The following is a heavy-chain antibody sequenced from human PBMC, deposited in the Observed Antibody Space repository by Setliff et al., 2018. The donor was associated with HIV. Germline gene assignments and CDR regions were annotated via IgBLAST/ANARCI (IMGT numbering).Heavy chain of an antibody. Sequence: GASVKVSCKASGYTFTNYGISWVRQAPGQGLEWMGWISSYNGNTNYAQNFQGRVTMTTDTFTDTAYMELRSLRSDDTAVYYCAMSREWELNFDYWGQGTLVTVSS. V-gene: IGHV1-18*01. J-gene: IGHJ4*02. CDR3: AMSREWELNFDY. CDR1: GYTFTNYG. CDR2: ISSYNGNT. D-gene: IGHD1-26*01.